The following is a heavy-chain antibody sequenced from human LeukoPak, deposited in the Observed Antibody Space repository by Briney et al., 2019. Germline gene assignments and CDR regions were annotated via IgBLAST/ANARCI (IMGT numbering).Heavy chain of an antibody. CDR1: GFTFSSFA. D-gene: IGHD3-22*01. Sequence: PGGSLRLSCAASGFTFSSFAMSWVRQAPGKGLEWVSSISGSGASTYYADSVKGRFTISRDTSKNTLYLQMDSLRAEDTAVYYCASGDTTGYSGDAFNIWGQGTMVTVSS. CDR2: ISGSGAST. J-gene: IGHJ3*02. CDR3: ASGDTTGYSGDAFNI. V-gene: IGHV3-23*01.